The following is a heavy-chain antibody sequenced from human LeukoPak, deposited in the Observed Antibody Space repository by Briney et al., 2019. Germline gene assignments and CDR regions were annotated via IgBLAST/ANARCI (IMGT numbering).Heavy chain of an antibody. V-gene: IGHV3-7*01. CDR3: ARDKIVGASKFDY. J-gene: IGHJ4*02. CDR2: IKQDESEK. CDR1: GFTFGNYW. D-gene: IGHD1-26*01. Sequence: GGSLRLSCAVSGFTFGNYWMSWVRQAPGKGLEWVAHIKQDESEKYYVDSVKGRFTISRDNAKNSLYLQMNSLRAEDTAIYYCARDKIVGASKFDYWGQGTLVTVSS.